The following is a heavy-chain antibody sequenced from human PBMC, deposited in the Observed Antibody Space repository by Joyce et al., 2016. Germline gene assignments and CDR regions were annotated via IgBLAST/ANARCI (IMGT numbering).Heavy chain of an antibody. CDR2: FYYSGST. CDR1: GDSIISSSYY. CDR3: ASRVPYYDRSDSYSG. Sequence: QLQLQESGPGLVKPSETLSLTCTVFGDSIISSSYYWDWIRQPPGKGLEWIGSFYYSGSTHYNPALNSRVTLSVETSKNQFSLHLGSVTAADTAVYYCASRVPYYDRSDSYSGWGQGTLVTVSS. D-gene: IGHD3-22*01. J-gene: IGHJ4*02. V-gene: IGHV4-39*01.